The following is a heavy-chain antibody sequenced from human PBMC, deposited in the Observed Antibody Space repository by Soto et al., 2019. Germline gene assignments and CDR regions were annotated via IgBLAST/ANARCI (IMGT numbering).Heavy chain of an antibody. CDR3: AHSRMVRGVISFDY. CDR2: IYWDDDK. D-gene: IGHD3-10*01. V-gene: IGHV2-5*02. Sequence: GLDLEWLALIYWDDDKRYSPSLKSRLTITKDTSKNQVVLTMTNMDPVDTATYYCAHSRMVRGVISFDYWGQGTLVTVSS. J-gene: IGHJ4*02.